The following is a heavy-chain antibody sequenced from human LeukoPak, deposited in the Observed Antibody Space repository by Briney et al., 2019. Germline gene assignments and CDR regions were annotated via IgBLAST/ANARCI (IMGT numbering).Heavy chain of an antibody. Sequence: PGGSLRLSCAGSGFTFSRYTFNWVRQAPGWGLEWVSAISGDSKYIYYTDSVKGRFTISRDNAKNSLYLQMNSLRAEDTAVYYCAGEVDYGDWDVDYWGQGTLVTVSS. D-gene: IGHD4-17*01. CDR2: ISGDSKYI. CDR1: GFTFSRYT. V-gene: IGHV3-21*01. CDR3: AGEVDYGDWDVDY. J-gene: IGHJ4*02.